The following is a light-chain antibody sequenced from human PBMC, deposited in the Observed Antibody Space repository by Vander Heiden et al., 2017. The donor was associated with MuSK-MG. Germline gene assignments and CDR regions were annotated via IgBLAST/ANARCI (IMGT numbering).Light chain of an antibody. CDR2: AAS. J-gene: IGKJ5*01. V-gene: IGKV3-20*01. Sequence: IVLPQSPATLSPSPGERATLSCRASQSVRSNYLAWYQQKFGQAPRLLFYAASSRATAIPDRFSASGSGTDFTLTISSLAPEDCAVYYCQQYGGSPFTFGQGTRLEIK. CDR1: QSVRSNY. CDR3: QQYGGSPFT.